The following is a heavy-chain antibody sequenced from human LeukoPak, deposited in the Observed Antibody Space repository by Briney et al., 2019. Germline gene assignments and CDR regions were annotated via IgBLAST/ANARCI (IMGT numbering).Heavy chain of an antibody. D-gene: IGHD6-19*01. CDR3: ARVRDSSGWYGGDY. J-gene: IGHJ4*02. CDR1: GGSVSSGSYY. Sequence: PSETLSLTCTVSGGSVSSGSYYWSSIRQPPGTGLEWIGYIYYSGSTNYNPSLKSRVTISVDTSKNQFFLKLSSVTAADTAVYYCARVRDSSGWYGGDYWGQGTLVTVSS. V-gene: IGHV4-61*01. CDR2: IYYSGST.